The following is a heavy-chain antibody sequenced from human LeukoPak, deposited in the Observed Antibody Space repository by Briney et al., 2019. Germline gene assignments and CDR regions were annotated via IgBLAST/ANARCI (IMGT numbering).Heavy chain of an antibody. CDR1: GGSISSGGYY. V-gene: IGHV4-31*03. J-gene: IGHJ3*02. CDR2: IYYSGST. CDR3: ARFMSLGDAFDI. D-gene: IGHD3-3*02. Sequence: SQTLSLTCTVSGGSISSGGYYWSWIRQHPGKGLEWIGYIYYSGSTYYNPSLKSRVTISVDTSKNQFSLKLSSVTAADTAVYYCARFMSLGDAFDIWGQGTMVTVSS.